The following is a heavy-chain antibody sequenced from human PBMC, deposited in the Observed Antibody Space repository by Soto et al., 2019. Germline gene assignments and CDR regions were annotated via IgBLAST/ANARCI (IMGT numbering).Heavy chain of an antibody. D-gene: IGHD5-12*01. CDR2: ISTYNGNT. Sequence: ASVKVSCKASGYTFTSYAMHWVRQAPGQGLEWMGWISTYNGNTNYAQKLQGRVTMTTDTSTSTAYMELRSLRSDDTAVYYCAREDRDAYDYLHYWGQGTLVTVSS. CDR3: AREDRDAYDYLHY. CDR1: GYTFTSYA. V-gene: IGHV1-18*01. J-gene: IGHJ4*02.